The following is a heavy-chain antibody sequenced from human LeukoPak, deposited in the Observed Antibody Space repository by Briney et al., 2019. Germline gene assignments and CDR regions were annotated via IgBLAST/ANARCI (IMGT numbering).Heavy chain of an antibody. J-gene: IGHJ5*02. V-gene: IGHV1-18*01. Sequence: WASVKVSCKASGGTFSSYAISWVRQAPGQGLEWMGWISAYNGNTNYAQKLQGRVTMTTDTSTSTAYMELRSLRSDDTAVYYCARAAGYLPIDPWGQGTLVTVSS. CDR2: ISAYNGNT. D-gene: IGHD6-25*01. CDR3: ARAAGYLPIDP. CDR1: GGTFSSYA.